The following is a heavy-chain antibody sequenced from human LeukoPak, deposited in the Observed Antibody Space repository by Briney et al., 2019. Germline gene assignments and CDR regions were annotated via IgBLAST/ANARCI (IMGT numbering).Heavy chain of an antibody. V-gene: IGHV3-30*18. CDR3: AKDPITMIVVVSYYFDY. CDR2: ISYDGSNK. J-gene: IGHJ4*02. CDR1: GFTFSGYG. Sequence: PGGSLRLSCAASGFTFSGYGMHWVRQAPGKGLEWVAVISYDGSNKYYADSVKGRFTISRDNSKNTLYLQMNSLRAEDTAVYYCAKDPITMIVVVSYYFDYWGQGTLVTVSS. D-gene: IGHD3-22*01.